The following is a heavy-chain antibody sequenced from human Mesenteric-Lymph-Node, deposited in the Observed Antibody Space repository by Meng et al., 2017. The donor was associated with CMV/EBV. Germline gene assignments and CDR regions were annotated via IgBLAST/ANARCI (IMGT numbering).Heavy chain of an antibody. V-gene: IGHV3-11*01. Sequence: GGSLRLSCAASGFTFSDYYMSWIRQAPGKALEWVSYISSSGGAMYYADSVKGRFTISRDNAKNTVYLQMNSLRAEDTAVYFCATGSQFYYDYWGQGTLVTVSS. CDR3: ATGSQFYYDY. J-gene: IGHJ4*02. CDR2: ISSSGGAM. D-gene: IGHD3-3*01. CDR1: GFTFSDYY.